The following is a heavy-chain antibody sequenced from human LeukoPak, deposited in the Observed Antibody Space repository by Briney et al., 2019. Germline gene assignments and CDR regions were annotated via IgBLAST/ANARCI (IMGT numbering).Heavy chain of an antibody. J-gene: IGHJ5*02. CDR1: GGSISSSSYY. CDR2: IYYSGST. D-gene: IGHD3-10*01. Sequence: KPSETLSLTCTVSGGSISSSSYYWGWLRQPPGKGLEWIGRIYYSGSTYYNPSLKSRVTISVDTSKNQFSLKLSSVTAADTAVYYSARVGAYYYGSGSYYWFDPWGQGTLVTVSS. CDR3: ARVGAYYYGSGSYYWFDP. V-gene: IGHV4-39*01.